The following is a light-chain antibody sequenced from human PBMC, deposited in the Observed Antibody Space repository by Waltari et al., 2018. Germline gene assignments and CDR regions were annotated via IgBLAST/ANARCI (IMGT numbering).Light chain of an antibody. CDR1: LSILHSPENKNY. CDR3: QQYYRTPFT. J-gene: IGKJ3*01. CDR2: GAS. Sequence: DILMTQSPDSFSVSLGERAPINCTSSLSILHSPENKNYLGWYQQKSGQSPKLLIYGASTRESGVPDRFSGSGSGTDFTLTISSLQAEDVAVYYCQQYYRTPFTFGPGTKVDIK. V-gene: IGKV4-1*01.